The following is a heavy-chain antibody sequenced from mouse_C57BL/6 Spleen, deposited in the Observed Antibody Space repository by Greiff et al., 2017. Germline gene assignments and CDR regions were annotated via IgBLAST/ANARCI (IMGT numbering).Heavy chain of an antibody. Sequence: QVQLKQPGAELVMPGASVKLSCKASGYTFTSYWMHWVKQRPGQGLEWIGEIDPSDSYTNYNQKFKGKSTLTVDKSSSTAYMQLSSLTSEDSAVYYCARRGYGSDYWGQGTTLTVSS. CDR1: GYTFTSYW. D-gene: IGHD1-1*01. CDR3: ARRGYGSDY. V-gene: IGHV1-69*01. J-gene: IGHJ2*01. CDR2: IDPSDSYT.